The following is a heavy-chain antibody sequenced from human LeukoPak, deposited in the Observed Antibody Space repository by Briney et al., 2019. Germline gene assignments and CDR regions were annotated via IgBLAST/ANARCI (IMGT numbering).Heavy chain of an antibody. CDR3: ARDRRQDGSGSKDDAFDI. CDR1: GFTFNSYS. CDR2: ISSSSNYI. Sequence: KPGGSLRLSCAASGFTFNSYSMNWVRQAPGEGLEWVSSISSSSNYIYYADSLKGRFTISRDNAKNSLYLQMSSLRAEDTAVYYCARDRRQDGSGSKDDAFDIWGQGTMVTVSS. J-gene: IGHJ3*02. V-gene: IGHV3-21*01. D-gene: IGHD3-10*01.